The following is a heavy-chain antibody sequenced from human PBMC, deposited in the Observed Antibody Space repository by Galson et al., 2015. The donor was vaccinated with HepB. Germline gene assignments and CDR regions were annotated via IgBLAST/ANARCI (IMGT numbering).Heavy chain of an antibody. CDR2: IYSGGST. V-gene: IGHV3-53*01. CDR3: ARSREPYYDFWSGYYGLGYFDY. D-gene: IGHD3-3*01. Sequence: SLRLSCAASGFTVSSNYMSWVRQAPGKGLEWVSVIYSGGSTYYADSVKGRFTISRDNSKNTLYLQMNSLRAEDTAVYYCARSREPYYDFWSGYYGLGYFDYWGQGTLVTVSS. CDR1: GFTVSSNY. J-gene: IGHJ4*02.